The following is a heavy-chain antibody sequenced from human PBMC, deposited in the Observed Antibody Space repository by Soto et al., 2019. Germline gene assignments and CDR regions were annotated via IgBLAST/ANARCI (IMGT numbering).Heavy chain of an antibody. CDR2: IYYSGST. Sequence: SETLSLTCTVSGGSISRGGYYWSWIRQHPGKGLEWIGYIYYSGSTYYNPSLKSRVTISVDTSKNQFSLKLSSVTAADTAVYYCARARYDYGDYDYYMDVWGKGTTVTVSS. D-gene: IGHD4-17*01. J-gene: IGHJ6*03. CDR1: GGSISRGGYY. CDR3: ARARYDYGDYDYYMDV. V-gene: IGHV4-31*03.